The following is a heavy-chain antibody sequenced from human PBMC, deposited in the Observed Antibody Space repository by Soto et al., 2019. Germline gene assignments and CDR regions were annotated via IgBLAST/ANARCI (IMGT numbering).Heavy chain of an antibody. J-gene: IGHJ5*01. D-gene: IGHD3-22*01. V-gene: IGHV3-23*01. CDR2: VSGSGSST. Sequence: PGGSLRLSCASSGFTFSTYAMTWVRQAPGKGLEWVSGVSGSGSSTYYVDSVTGRSTISRDNSKNTLYLQLNSLRAEDTAVYYCAKHNSNFFFDSWGQGTLVTVSS. CDR1: GFTFSTYA. CDR3: AKHNSNFFFDS.